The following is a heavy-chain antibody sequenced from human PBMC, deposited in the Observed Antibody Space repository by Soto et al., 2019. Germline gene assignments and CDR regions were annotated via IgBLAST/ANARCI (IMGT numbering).Heavy chain of an antibody. CDR3: ARAQRGGYCSSTSCYGMDV. V-gene: IGHV3-21*01. CDR1: GFTFSSYS. Sequence: GGSLRLSCAASGFTFSSYSMNWVRQAPGKGLEWVSSISSSSSYIYYADSVKGRFTISRDNAKNSLYLQMNSLRAEDTAVYYCARAQRGGYCSSTSCYGMDVWGQGTTVTVSS. D-gene: IGHD2-2*01. CDR2: ISSSSSYI. J-gene: IGHJ6*02.